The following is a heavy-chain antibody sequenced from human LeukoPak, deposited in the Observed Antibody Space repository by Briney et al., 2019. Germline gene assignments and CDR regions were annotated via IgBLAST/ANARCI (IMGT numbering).Heavy chain of an antibody. CDR1: GFTFINAW. CDR2: IKTDGSIT. Sequence: GGSLRLSCAASGFTFINAWMAWVRQAPGKGPVWVSRIKTDGSITDYADSVKGRFTISRDNAKNTLNLQMNSLRAEDTAVYYCARDLGQYYDTSDNWFDPWGQGTLVTVSS. J-gene: IGHJ5*02. CDR3: ARDLGQYYDTSDNWFDP. D-gene: IGHD3-22*01. V-gene: IGHV3-74*01.